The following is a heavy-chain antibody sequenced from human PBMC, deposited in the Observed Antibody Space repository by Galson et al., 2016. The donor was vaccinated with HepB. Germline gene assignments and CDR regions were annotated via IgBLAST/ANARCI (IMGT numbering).Heavy chain of an antibody. CDR1: GFIFEDYT. J-gene: IGHJ5*02. D-gene: IGHD6-13*01. V-gene: IGHV3-43*01. CDR3: AKNYSSIWFLDP. Sequence: SLRLSCAASGFIFEDYTMHWVRQAPGKGLEWVSLISWDGGITYYADSVKGRFAISRDNSENSLYLQMDSLRSEDTALYYCAKNYSSIWFLDPWGPGTLVTLSS. CDR2: ISWDGGIT.